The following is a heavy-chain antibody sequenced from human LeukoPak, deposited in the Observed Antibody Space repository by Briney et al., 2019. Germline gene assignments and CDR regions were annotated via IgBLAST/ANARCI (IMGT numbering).Heavy chain of an antibody. Sequence: GGSLRLSCSASGFTFSSYGMHWVRQAPGKGLEWVAFIRYDGSNKYYADSVKGRFTISRDNSKNTLYLQMNSLRAEDTAVYYCAKEYGSGRREPSWFDPWGQGTLVTVSS. D-gene: IGHD3-10*01. J-gene: IGHJ5*02. CDR2: IRYDGSNK. CDR1: GFTFSSYG. V-gene: IGHV3-30*02. CDR3: AKEYGSGRREPSWFDP.